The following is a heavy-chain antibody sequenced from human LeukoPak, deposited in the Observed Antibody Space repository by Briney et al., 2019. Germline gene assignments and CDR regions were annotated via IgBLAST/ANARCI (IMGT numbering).Heavy chain of an antibody. J-gene: IGHJ6*03. Sequence: PGGSLRLSCEASGFTFRDYYMSWIRQAPGKGLEWVSFISSSSSIIYYADSVKGRFTISRDNAKNSLYLQMNSLRAEDTAVYYCARDGGWSKRGIDHYYYYIDATGKGNTVIASS. CDR2: ISSSSSII. D-gene: IGHD6-19*01. V-gene: IGHV3-11*01. CDR3: ARDGGWSKRGIDHYYYYIDA. CDR1: GFTFRDYY.